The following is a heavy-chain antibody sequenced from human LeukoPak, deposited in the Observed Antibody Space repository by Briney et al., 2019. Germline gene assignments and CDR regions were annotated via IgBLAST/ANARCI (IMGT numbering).Heavy chain of an antibody. Sequence: GGSLRLSCAASGFTFTTYAMSWVRQAPGKGLEWVSGISGSGGNTYYADSVKGRFTISRDNSKNTLYLQMNRLRAEDTAVYYCAKDAYYYGSGTPYFFVYWGQGTLVTVSS. CDR1: GFTFTTYA. V-gene: IGHV3-23*01. J-gene: IGHJ4*02. CDR3: AKDAYYYGSGTPYFFVY. CDR2: ISGSGGNT. D-gene: IGHD3-10*01.